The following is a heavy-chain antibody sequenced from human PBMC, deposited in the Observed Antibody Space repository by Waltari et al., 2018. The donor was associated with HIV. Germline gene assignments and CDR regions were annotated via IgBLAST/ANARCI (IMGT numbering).Heavy chain of an antibody. Sequence: EVQLVESGGGLVQPGGSLRLSCAASGFTFSSYEMNWVRLAPGKGLEWVSYISSSGSTIYYADSVKGRFTISRDNAKNSLYLQMNSLRAEDTAVYYCARGRHYYDSSGPYYWGQGTLVTVSS. CDR3: ARGRHYYDSSGPYY. CDR1: GFTFSSYE. V-gene: IGHV3-48*03. CDR2: ISSSGSTI. J-gene: IGHJ4*02. D-gene: IGHD3-22*01.